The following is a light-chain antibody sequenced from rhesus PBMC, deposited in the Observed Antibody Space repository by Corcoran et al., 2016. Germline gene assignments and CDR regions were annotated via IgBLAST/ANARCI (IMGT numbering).Light chain of an antibody. CDR2: FAS. Sequence: DIVMTQTPLSLPVTPGEPASISCRSSQSLLHSNGYTYLYWYLQKPGQSPQLLMYFASYRASGVPDRFRGRGSGTDFTLGSSRVEAEDIGVYYCMQGTQLPYSFGQGTKVEIK. CDR3: MQGTQLPYS. V-gene: IGKV2-91*01. CDR1: QSLLHSNGYTY. J-gene: IGKJ2*01.